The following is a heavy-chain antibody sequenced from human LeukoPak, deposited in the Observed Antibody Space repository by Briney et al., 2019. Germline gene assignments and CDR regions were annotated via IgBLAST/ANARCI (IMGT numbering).Heavy chain of an antibody. D-gene: IGHD5-12*01. Sequence: GGSLRLSCAASGFTFSSYGMSWVRPAPGKGLEWVSAISGSGGSTYYSDSVKGRFTISRDNSKNTLYLQMNSLRAEDTAVYYCAKALRVATISTHVDVWPFAVDYWGQGTLVTVSS. CDR2: ISGSGGST. CDR3: AKALRVATISTHVDVWPFAVDY. J-gene: IGHJ4*02. CDR1: GFTFSSYG. V-gene: IGHV3-23*01.